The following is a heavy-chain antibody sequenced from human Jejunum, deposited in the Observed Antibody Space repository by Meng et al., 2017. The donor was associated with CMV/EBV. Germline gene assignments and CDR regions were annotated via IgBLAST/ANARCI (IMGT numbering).Heavy chain of an antibody. CDR1: GFTFSSYA. J-gene: IGHJ4*02. V-gene: IGHV3-64*01. CDR3: ARSWCGTTTCYGGFFDY. D-gene: IGHD2-2*01. CDR2: IGSSGDGT. Sequence: EVQLVESGGVLVQPGGSLSLSGAASGFTFSSYAMHWVRQAPGKGLEYVSGIGSSGDGTYYTTSVKARFTISRDNSKNTLYLQMGSLTTEDMAVYYCARSWCGTTTCYGGFFDYWGQGTLVTVYS.